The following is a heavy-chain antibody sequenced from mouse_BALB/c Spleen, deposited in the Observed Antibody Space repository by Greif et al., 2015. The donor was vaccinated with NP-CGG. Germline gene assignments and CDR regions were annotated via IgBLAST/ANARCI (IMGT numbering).Heavy chain of an antibody. CDR1: GFAFSSYD. D-gene: IGHD1-1*01. CDR2: ISSGGGST. J-gene: IGHJ2*01. Sequence: EVQGVESGGGLVKPGGSLKLSCAASGFAFSSYDMPWVRRTPEKRLEWVAYISSGGGSTYYPDTVKGRFTISRDNAKNTLYLQMSSLKSEDTAMYYCARHYYGSSYSYWGQGTTLTVSS. V-gene: IGHV5-12-1*01. CDR3: ARHYYGSSYSY.